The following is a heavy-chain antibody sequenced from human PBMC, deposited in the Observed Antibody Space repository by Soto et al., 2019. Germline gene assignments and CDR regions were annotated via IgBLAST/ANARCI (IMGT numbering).Heavy chain of an antibody. CDR1: GYTYTSYA. CDR3: ARPYGDYVSPFYYFDY. CDR2: INAGNGNT. Sequence: ASVKVSCTASGYTYTSYAMHWVRQAPGQRLEWMGWINAGNGNTKYSQKFQGRVTITRDTSASTAYMELSSLRSEDTAVYYCARPYGDYVSPFYYFDYWGQGTLVTVSS. V-gene: IGHV1-3*01. J-gene: IGHJ4*02. D-gene: IGHD4-17*01.